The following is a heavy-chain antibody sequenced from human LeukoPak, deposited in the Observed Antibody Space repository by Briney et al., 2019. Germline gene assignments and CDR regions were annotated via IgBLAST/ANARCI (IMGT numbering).Heavy chain of an antibody. CDR3: ARLIYCSSSCYFDC. Sequence: SETLSLTCTVSSGSISSTSYYWAWIRQTPEKGLEWIGSVYYTGTTYYRSSLEGRAIISADTSNNHFSLKLRSVTAADTAVYYCARLIYCSSSCYFDCWGQGSLVTVSS. CDR1: SGSISSTSYY. J-gene: IGHJ4*02. D-gene: IGHD2-2*01. CDR2: VYYTGTT. V-gene: IGHV4-39*02.